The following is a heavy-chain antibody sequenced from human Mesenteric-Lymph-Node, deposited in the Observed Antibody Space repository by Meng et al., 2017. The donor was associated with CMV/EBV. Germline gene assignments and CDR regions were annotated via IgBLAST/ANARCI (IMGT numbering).Heavy chain of an antibody. Sequence: QGQLRHWGAGLLKPSEILAPTCAVYGGAFSGYYWSWIRQPPGKGLEWIGEINHSGSTNYNPSLKSRVTISVDTSKNQFSLKLSSVTAADTAVYYCARHQRWLKSEGGFNYWGQGTLVTVSS. V-gene: IGHV4-34*01. J-gene: IGHJ4*02. CDR3: ARHQRWLKSEGGFNY. CDR1: GGAFSGYY. D-gene: IGHD4-23*01. CDR2: INHSGST.